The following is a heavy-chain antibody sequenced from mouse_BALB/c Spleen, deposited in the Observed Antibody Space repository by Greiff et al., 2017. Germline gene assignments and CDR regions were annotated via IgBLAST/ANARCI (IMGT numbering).Heavy chain of an antibody. D-gene: IGHD1-1*02. Sequence: DVKLVESGGGLVQPGGSRKLSCAASGFTFSSFGMHWVRQAPEKGLEWVAYISSGSSTIYYADTVKGRFTISRDNPKNTLFLQMTSLRSEDTAMFDWARSGVGGGFYAMDYWGQGTSVTVSS. CDR2: ISSGSSTI. CDR1: GFTFSSFG. V-gene: IGHV5-17*02. J-gene: IGHJ4*01. CDR3: ARSGVGGGFYAMDY.